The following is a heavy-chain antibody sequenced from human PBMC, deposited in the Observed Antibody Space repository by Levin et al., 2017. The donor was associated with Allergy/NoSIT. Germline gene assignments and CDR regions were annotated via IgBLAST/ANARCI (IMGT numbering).Heavy chain of an antibody. V-gene: IGHV4-61*01. CDR2: IYYSGST. CDR1: GGSVSSGSYY. J-gene: IGHJ6*02. D-gene: IGHD2-21*02. CDR3: ARDYCGGDCYSMGYYDYGMDV. Sequence: SETLSLTCTVSGGSVSSGSYYWSWIRQPPGKGLEWIGYIYYSGSTNYNPSLKSRVTISVDTSKNQFSLKLSSVTAADTAVYYCARDYCGGDCYSMGYYDYGMDVWGQGTTVTVSS.